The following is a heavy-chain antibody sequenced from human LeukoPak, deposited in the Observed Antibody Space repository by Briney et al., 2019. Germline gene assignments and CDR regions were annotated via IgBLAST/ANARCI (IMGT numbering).Heavy chain of an antibody. CDR1: GFTFSSYD. CDR3: ARGSPWIQLWEDYYGMDV. V-gene: IGHV3-13*01. CDR2: IDTAGDT. J-gene: IGHJ6*02. Sequence: SGGSLRLSCAASGFTFSSYDMHWVRQATGKGLEWVSAIDTAGDTYYPGSVKGRFTISRENAKNSLYLQMNSLRAEDTAVYYCARGSPWIQLWEDYYGMDVWGQGTTVTVSS. D-gene: IGHD5-18*01.